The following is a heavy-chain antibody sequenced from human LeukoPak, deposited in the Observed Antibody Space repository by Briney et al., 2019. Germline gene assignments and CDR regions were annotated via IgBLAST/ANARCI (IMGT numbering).Heavy chain of an antibody. CDR3: TTLDGLSTTVTLWAFDI. Sequence: GGSLRLSCAASGFTFSSYAMSWVRQAPGKGLEWVSAISGSGGSTYYADSVKGRFTISRDNPKNTLYLQMNSLKTEDTAVYYCTTLDGLSTTVTLWAFDIWGQGTMVTVSS. V-gene: IGHV3-23*01. CDR2: ISGSGGST. CDR1: GFTFSSYA. D-gene: IGHD4-17*01. J-gene: IGHJ3*02.